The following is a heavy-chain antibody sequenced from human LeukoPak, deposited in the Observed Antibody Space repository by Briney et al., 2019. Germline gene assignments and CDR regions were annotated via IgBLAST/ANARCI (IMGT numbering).Heavy chain of an antibody. CDR1: GYTFTSYG. Sequence: ASVKVSCKASGYTFTSYGISWVRQAPGQGLEWMGWISAYNGNTNYAQKLQGRVTMTTDTSTSTAYMELRSLRSDDTTVYYCARLRYCSSTSCYHWFGPWGQGTLVTVSS. J-gene: IGHJ5*02. V-gene: IGHV1-18*01. CDR3: ARLRYCSSTSCYHWFGP. D-gene: IGHD2-2*01. CDR2: ISAYNGNT.